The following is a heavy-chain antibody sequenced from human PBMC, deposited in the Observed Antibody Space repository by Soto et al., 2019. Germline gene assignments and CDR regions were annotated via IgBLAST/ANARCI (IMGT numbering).Heavy chain of an antibody. D-gene: IGHD5-18*01. Sequence: LRLSCAASGFTFSSYSMNWVRQAPGKGLEWVSSISSSSSYIYYADSVKGRFTISRDNAKNSLYLQMNSLRAEDTAVYYCARTRGYSLNYGMDVWGQGATVTVSS. J-gene: IGHJ6*02. CDR1: GFTFSSYS. CDR2: ISSSSSYI. CDR3: ARTRGYSLNYGMDV. V-gene: IGHV3-21*01.